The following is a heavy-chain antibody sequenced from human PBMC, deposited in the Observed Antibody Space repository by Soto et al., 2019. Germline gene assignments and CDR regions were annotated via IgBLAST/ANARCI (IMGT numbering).Heavy chain of an antibody. Sequence: PGGSLRLSCAASGFTFSSYGMHWARQAPGKGLEWVAVISYDGSNKYYADSVKGRFTISRDNSKNTLYLQMNSLRAEDTAAYYCAKLYAGYWGQGTLVTVSS. CDR3: AKLYAGY. D-gene: IGHD4-17*01. V-gene: IGHV3-30*18. CDR2: ISYDGSNK. J-gene: IGHJ4*02. CDR1: GFTFSSYG.